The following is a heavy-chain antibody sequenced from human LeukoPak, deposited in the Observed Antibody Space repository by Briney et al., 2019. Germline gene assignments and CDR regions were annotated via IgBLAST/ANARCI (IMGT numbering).Heavy chain of an antibody. CDR1: GGSIGSHY. D-gene: IGHD3-16*01. CDR3: ARGGVLKSVDY. V-gene: IGHV4-59*11. Sequence: SETLSLTCTVSGGSIGSHYWTWIRQTPGKGLEWIGYVYDIGSTKYNPSLKSRVTISVDTSKNQFSLRLSSVTAADTAVYYCARGGVLKSVDYWGQGTLVAVSS. J-gene: IGHJ4*02. CDR2: VYDIGST.